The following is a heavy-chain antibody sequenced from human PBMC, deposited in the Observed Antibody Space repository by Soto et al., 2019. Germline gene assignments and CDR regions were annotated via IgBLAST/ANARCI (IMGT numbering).Heavy chain of an antibody. Sequence: ASVKVSCKASGYTFTGYYMHWVRQAPGQGLEWMEWINPNSGGTNYAQKFQGWVTMTRDTSISTAYMELSRLRSDDTAVYYCARGLVPATVTEGDWFDPWGQGTLVTVSS. CDR3: ARGLVPATVTEGDWFDP. CDR2: INPNSGGT. V-gene: IGHV1-2*04. J-gene: IGHJ5*02. CDR1: GYTFTGYY. D-gene: IGHD4-4*01.